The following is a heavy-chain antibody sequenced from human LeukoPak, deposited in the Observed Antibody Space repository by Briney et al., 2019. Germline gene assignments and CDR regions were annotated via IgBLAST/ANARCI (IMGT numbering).Heavy chain of an antibody. CDR3: AAYYYDSSGYSSYFDY. Sequence: YYWSWIRQPPGKGLEWIGEINHSGSTNYNPSLKSRVTISVDTSKNQFSLKLSSVTAADTAVYYCAAYYYDSSGYSSYFDYWGQGTLVTVSS. V-gene: IGHV4-34*01. J-gene: IGHJ4*02. CDR1: YY. D-gene: IGHD3-22*01. CDR2: INHSGST.